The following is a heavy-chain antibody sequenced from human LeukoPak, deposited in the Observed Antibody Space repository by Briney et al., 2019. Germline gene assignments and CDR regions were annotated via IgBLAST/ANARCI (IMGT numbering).Heavy chain of an antibody. CDR2: ISGSGGST. D-gene: IGHD3-22*01. CDR3: AKEPLPSWYDSSGYYPGSLGY. Sequence: GGSLRLSCAASGFTFSSYAMSWVRQAPGKGLEWVSAISGSGGSTYYADSVKGRFTISRDNSKNTLYLQMNSLRAEDTAVYYCAKEPLPSWYDSSGYYPGSLGYWGQGTLVTVSS. CDR1: GFTFSSYA. J-gene: IGHJ4*02. V-gene: IGHV3-23*01.